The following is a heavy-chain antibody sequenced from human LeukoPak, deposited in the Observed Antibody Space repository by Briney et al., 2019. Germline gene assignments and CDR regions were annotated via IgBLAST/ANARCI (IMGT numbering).Heavy chain of an antibody. CDR2: IYPGDSDT. CDR1: GYRFTSYW. V-gene: IGHV5-51*01. D-gene: IGHD3-10*01. CDR3: ARQAVRGVGSNYYYYYYMDV. J-gene: IGHJ6*03. Sequence: GESLKISCKGSGYRFTSYWIGWVRQMPGKGLEWMGIIYPGDSDTRYSPSFQGQVTISADKSISTAYLQWSSLKASDTAIYYCARQAVRGVGSNYYYYYYMDVWGKGTTVTVSS.